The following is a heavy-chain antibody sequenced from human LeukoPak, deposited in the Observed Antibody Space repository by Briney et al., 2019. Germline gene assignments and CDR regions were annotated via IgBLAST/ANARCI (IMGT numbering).Heavy chain of an antibody. D-gene: IGHD3-22*01. Sequence: PGGSLRLSCAASGFTFSSFAMSWVRQAPGKGLEWVSAISGSGGNTYYADSVKGRFTISRDNSKNTLYLQMNSLRAEDTAVYYCAKDSGSGYDEHYYDSSGYYPHAFDIWGQGTMVTVSS. V-gene: IGHV3-23*01. CDR3: AKDSGSGYDEHYYDSSGYYPHAFDI. CDR1: GFTFSSFA. CDR2: ISGSGGNT. J-gene: IGHJ3*02.